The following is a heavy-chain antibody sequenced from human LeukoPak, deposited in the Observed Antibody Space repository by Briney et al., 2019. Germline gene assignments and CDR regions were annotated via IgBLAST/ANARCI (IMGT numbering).Heavy chain of an antibody. J-gene: IGHJ4*02. V-gene: IGHV3-48*03. D-gene: IGHD6-19*01. CDR3: TPLTVASNFDY. CDR1: GFSFTVYE. Sequence: GGSLRLSCAASGFSFTVYEIHWVRQAPGKGVEWIADISSSGTTTYYADSVKGRFTISRDNAKNSLYLQMNSLGAEDTAVYHCTPLTVASNFDYWGQGTLVTVSS. CDR2: ISSSGTTT.